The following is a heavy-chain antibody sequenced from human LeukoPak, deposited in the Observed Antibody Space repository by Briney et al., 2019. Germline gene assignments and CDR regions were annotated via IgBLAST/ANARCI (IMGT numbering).Heavy chain of an antibody. CDR1: GGSFSGYY. J-gene: IGHJ4*02. CDR2: INHSGST. D-gene: IGHD3-10*01. Sequence: PSETLSLTCAVYGGSFSGYYWSWIRQPPGKGLEWIGEINHSGSTNYNPSLKSRVTISVDTSKSQFSLKLSSVTAADTAVYYCARERNTYYYGSGSRAFDYWGQGTLVTVSS. CDR3: ARERNTYYYGSGSRAFDY. V-gene: IGHV4-34*01.